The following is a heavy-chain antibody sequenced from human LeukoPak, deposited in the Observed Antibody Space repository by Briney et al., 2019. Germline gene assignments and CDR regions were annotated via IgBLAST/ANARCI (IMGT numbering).Heavy chain of an antibody. CDR3: ARGSFVSESIAAAVYYGMDV. J-gene: IGHJ6*02. CDR2: ISYDGSNK. CDR1: GFTFSSYA. D-gene: IGHD6-13*01. Sequence: PGGSLRLSCAASGFTFSSYAMHWVRQAPGKGLEWVAVISYDGSNKYYADSVKGRFTISRDNSKNTLYLQMNSLRAEDTAVYYCARGSFVSESIAAAVYYGMDVWGQGTTVTVSS. V-gene: IGHV3-30-3*01.